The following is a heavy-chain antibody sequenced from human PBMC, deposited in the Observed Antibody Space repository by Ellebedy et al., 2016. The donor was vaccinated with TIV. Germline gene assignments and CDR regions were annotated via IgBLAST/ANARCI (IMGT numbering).Heavy chain of an antibody. CDR1: GFTFSSYS. CDR3: ATNPAHSNYY. Sequence: GESLKISXAASGFTFSSYSMNWVRQAPGKGLEWVSSISSSSSYIYYADSVKGRFTISRDNAKNSLYLQMNSLRAEDTAVYYCATNPAHSNYYWGQGTLVTVSS. D-gene: IGHD4-11*01. J-gene: IGHJ4*02. CDR2: ISSSSSYI. V-gene: IGHV3-21*01.